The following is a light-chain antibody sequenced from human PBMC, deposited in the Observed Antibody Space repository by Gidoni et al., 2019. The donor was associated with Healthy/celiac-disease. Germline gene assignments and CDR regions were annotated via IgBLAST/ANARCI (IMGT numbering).Light chain of an antibody. CDR1: QSISSY. CDR2: AAS. V-gene: IGKV1-39*01. J-gene: IGKJ4*01. CDR3: QQSYSTPQGLT. Sequence: DIQMTQSPSSLSASVGDRVTITCRASQSISSYLNWYQQKPGKAPKLLIYAASSLQSGVPSRFSGIGSGTDFPLTISSLQPEDFATYYCQQSYSTPQGLTFGGGTKVEIK.